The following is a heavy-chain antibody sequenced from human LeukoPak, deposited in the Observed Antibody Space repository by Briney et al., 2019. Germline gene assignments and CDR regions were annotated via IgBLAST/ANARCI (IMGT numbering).Heavy chain of an antibody. V-gene: IGHV3-30*18. J-gene: IGHJ4*02. CDR2: ISNDGSNI. CDR1: GFTFTNYG. CDR3: AKELRGGSIWRYYFDY. Sequence: PGTSLRLSCAASGFTFTNYGMHWVRQAPAKGLEWVALISNDGSNIYYADSVKGRFTISRDNSNNTLYLQMNSLRAEDTAVYYCAKELRGGSIWRYYFDYWGQGTLVTVSS. D-gene: IGHD6-13*01.